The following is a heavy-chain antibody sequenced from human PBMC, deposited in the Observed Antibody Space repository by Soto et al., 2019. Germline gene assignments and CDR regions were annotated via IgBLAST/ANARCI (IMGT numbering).Heavy chain of an antibody. CDR3: ARETGENWTYEAH. Sequence: SETLSLTCMVSGAYISYFCWSWSRQPAGKGLEWIGRITINGNTQKNPSFKSRVTMSIDTSRNHFSLNLQSATAADTALYYCARETGENWTYEAHWGPGTLVTVSS. V-gene: IGHV4-4*07. CDR2: ITINGNT. J-gene: IGHJ1*01. D-gene: IGHD1-7*01. CDR1: GAYISYFC.